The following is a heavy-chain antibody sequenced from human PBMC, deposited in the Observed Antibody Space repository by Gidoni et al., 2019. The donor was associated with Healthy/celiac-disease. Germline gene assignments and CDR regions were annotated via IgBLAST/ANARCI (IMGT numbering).Heavy chain of an antibody. J-gene: IGHJ3*02. CDR1: GGSFSGYY. V-gene: IGHV4-34*01. CDR3: ASLRRFIAAAGYDAFDI. Sequence: QVQLQQWGAGLLKPSETLSLTRAVYGGSFSGYYWSWIRQPPGKGLEWIGEINHSGSTNYNPSLKSRVTISVDTSKNQFSLKLSSVTAADTAVYYCASLRRFIAAAGYDAFDIWGQGTMVTVSS. CDR2: INHSGST. D-gene: IGHD6-13*01.